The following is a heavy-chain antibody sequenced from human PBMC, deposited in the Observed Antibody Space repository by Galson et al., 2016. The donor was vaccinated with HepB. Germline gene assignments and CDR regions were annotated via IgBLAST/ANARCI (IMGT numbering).Heavy chain of an antibody. CDR2: VFWDNDK. V-gene: IGHV2-5*02. Sequence: PALVQPTQTLTLTCTYSGFSLTTTGVAVSWIRQPPGAALEWVGPVFWDNDKKYSQSLKPRITVSKDTSKNQVVLTMTNVGPADTATYFCARSSPDYNFAIDVWGQGLAVTV. CDR3: ARSSPDYNFAIDV. CDR1: GFSLTTTGVA. J-gene: IGHJ6*02.